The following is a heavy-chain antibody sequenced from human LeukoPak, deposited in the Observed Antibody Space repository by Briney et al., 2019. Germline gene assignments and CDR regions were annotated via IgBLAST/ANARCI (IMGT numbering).Heavy chain of an antibody. CDR3: AKECLKGVFGVRYYFDY. Sequence: GGSLRLSCAASGFTFSSYSMNWVRQAPGKGLEWVSSISSSSSYIYYADSVKGRFTISRDNAKNSLYLQMNSLRAEDTAVYYCAKECLKGVFGVRYYFDYWGQGTLVTVSS. CDR2: ISSSSSYI. D-gene: IGHD3-3*01. J-gene: IGHJ4*02. CDR1: GFTFSSYS. V-gene: IGHV3-21*01.